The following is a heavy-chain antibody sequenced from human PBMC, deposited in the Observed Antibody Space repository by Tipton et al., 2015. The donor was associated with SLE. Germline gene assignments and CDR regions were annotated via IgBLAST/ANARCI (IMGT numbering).Heavy chain of an antibody. CDR3: ARAEMTTEGSAFYFYVDV. J-gene: IGHJ6*03. Sequence: LRLSCTVSGGSISGYYWNWIRQPPGKGLEWLGYVYYSGGTNYNPSLKSRVTISVDTSKNQFSLRLTSVTAADTAVYYCARAEMTTEGSAFYFYVDVWGKGTTVTVSS. D-gene: IGHD5-24*01. CDR2: VYYSGGT. CDR1: GGSISGYY. V-gene: IGHV4-59*01.